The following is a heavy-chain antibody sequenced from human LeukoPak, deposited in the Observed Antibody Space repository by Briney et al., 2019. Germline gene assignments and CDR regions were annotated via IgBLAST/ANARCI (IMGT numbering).Heavy chain of an antibody. V-gene: IGHV4-39*01. CDR3: ARLTPYPGYNRGRYEV. CDR2: IYYGGST. Sequence: SETLSLTCTVSGGSIITTDYYWGWIRQPPGKGLEWIGTIYYGGSTYYNPSLKSRVTVSVDTSKNQFSLKLLFLTAADTAVYYCARLTPYPGYNRGRYEVWGQGTLVSVSS. CDR1: GGSIITTDYY. J-gene: IGHJ4*02. D-gene: IGHD6-19*01.